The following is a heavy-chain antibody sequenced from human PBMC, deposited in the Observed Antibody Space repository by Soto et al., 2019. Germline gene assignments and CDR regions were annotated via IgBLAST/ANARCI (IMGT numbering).Heavy chain of an antibody. CDR3: ARENGGSGWYINYFDY. V-gene: IGHV3-21*01. CDR1: GFTFSSYS. Sequence: GGSLRLSCAASGFTFSSYSMNWVRQAPGKGLEWVSSISSSSSYIYYADSVKGRFTISRDNAKNSLYLQMNSLRAEDTAVYYCARENGGSGWYINYFDYWGQGTLVTVSS. D-gene: IGHD6-19*01. CDR2: ISSSSSYI. J-gene: IGHJ4*02.